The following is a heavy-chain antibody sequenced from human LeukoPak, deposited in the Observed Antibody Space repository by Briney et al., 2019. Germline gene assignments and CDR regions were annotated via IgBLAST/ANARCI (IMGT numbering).Heavy chain of an antibody. Sequence: SETLSLTCAVSGGSISSGGYSWSWIRQPPGKGLEWIGYINHSGSTNYNPSLKSRVTISVDTSKNQFSLKLSSVTAADTAVYYCARVGYGMDVWGQGTTVTVSS. V-gene: IGHV4-30-2*01. CDR2: INHSGST. CDR1: GGSISSGGYS. J-gene: IGHJ6*02. CDR3: ARVGYGMDV.